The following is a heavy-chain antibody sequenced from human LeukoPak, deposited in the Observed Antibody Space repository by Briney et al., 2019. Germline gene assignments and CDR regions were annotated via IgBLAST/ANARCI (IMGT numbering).Heavy chain of an antibody. CDR1: GFTFSGDW. Sequence: GGSLRLSCAASGFTFSGDWMNWVRQAPGKGLEWVANIKEDGSEKNYVDSVKGRFTISRANARNTMFLQMNTLRAEDTAVYYCARWPDSGTHGMDVWGQGTTVTVS. D-gene: IGHD1-26*01. CDR2: IKEDGSEK. CDR3: ARWPDSGTHGMDV. V-gene: IGHV3-7*05. J-gene: IGHJ6*02.